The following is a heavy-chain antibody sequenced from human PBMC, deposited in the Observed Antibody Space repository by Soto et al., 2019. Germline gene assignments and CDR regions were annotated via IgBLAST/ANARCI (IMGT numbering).Heavy chain of an antibody. D-gene: IGHD7-27*01. V-gene: IGHV3-74*01. J-gene: IGHJ4*02. Sequence: PGGSLRLSCAASGFTFSSYSMNWVRQAPGKGLEWVSCINSNGSSTSYADSVKGRFTISRDNAKNTLYLQMNSLRAEDTAVYYCASSLLTPFDYWGQGTLVTVSS. CDR2: INSNGSST. CDR3: ASSLLTPFDY. CDR1: GFTFSSYS.